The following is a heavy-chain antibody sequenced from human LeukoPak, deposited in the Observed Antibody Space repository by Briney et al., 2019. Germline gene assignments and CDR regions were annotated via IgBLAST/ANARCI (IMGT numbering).Heavy chain of an antibody. V-gene: IGHV3-30*02. CDR2: IWYDGTNQ. J-gene: IGHJ4*02. Sequence: GGSLRLSCAPSGFTFSAYDMHWVRQAPGKGLEWVAIIWYDGTNQYYADSVKGRFTISRDNSTNTLYLQMNSLRSEDSALYYCARDSGGVDYWGQGTLVTVSS. CDR3: ARDSGGVDY. CDR1: GFTFSAYD. D-gene: IGHD3-10*01.